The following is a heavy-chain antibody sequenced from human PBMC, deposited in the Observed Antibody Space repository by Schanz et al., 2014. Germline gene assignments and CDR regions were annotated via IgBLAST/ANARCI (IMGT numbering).Heavy chain of an antibody. CDR1: GFTFSHYG. CDR2: IRYDGSKT. D-gene: IGHD2-21*01. Sequence: QVQLVESGGGVVQPGGSLRLSCVASGFTFSHYGIHWVRQAPGKGLEWVAFIRYDGSKTFYSDSVKGRFTISRDTSKNTVYLQMSSLRVEETALYYCAKDSDRLVIVGYYGLDVWGQGTTVTVSS. J-gene: IGHJ6*02. V-gene: IGHV3-30*02. CDR3: AKDSDRLVIVGYYGLDV.